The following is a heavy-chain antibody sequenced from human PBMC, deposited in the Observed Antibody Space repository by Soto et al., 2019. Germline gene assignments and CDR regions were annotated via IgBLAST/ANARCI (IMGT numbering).Heavy chain of an antibody. D-gene: IGHD3-10*01. CDR2: ISAYNGNT. CDR1: GYTFTSYG. J-gene: IGHJ5*02. V-gene: IGHV1-18*01. Sequence: QVQLVQSGAEVKKPGASVKVSCKASGYTFTSYGISWVRQAPEQGLEWMGWISAYNGNTNYAQKLQGRVTMTTDTSTSKAYMELRSLRSDDTAVYYCAREGWVGLWFGDKGWFDPWGQGTLVTVSS. CDR3: AREGWVGLWFGDKGWFDP.